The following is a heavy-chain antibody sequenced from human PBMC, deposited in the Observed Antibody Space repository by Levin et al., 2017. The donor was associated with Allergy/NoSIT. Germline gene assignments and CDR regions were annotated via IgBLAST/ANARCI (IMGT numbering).Heavy chain of an antibody. Sequence: GGSLRLSCAASGFTFSDYYMSWIRQAPGKGLEWVSYISSSSSYTNYADSVKGRFTISRDNAKNSLYLQMNSLRAEDTAVYYCAREQCSGGSCTSTDWYFDRWGRGTLVTVSS. J-gene: IGHJ2*01. CDR2: ISSSSSYT. D-gene: IGHD2-15*01. V-gene: IGHV3-11*05. CDR1: GFTFSDYY. CDR3: AREQCSGGSCTSTDWYFDR.